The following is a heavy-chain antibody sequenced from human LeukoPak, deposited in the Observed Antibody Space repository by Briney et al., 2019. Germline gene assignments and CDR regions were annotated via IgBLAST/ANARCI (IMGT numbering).Heavy chain of an antibody. Sequence: PGGSLRLSCAASGFTFSPYAMTWVRQAPEKGLEWVSTMGASDDTYYADSVKGRFTISRDNSKNTLYLQLNNLRDDDTAIYYCVKGGRLQPDDYWGQGTLVTVSS. J-gene: IGHJ4*02. CDR2: MGASDDT. D-gene: IGHD6-25*01. CDR1: GFTFSPYA. V-gene: IGHV3-23*01. CDR3: VKGGRLQPDDY.